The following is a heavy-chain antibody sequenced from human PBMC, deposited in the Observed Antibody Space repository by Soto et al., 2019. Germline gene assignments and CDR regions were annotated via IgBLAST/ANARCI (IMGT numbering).Heavy chain of an antibody. Sequence: GGSLRLSCAASGFTFSSYAMHWVRQAPGKGLEWVAVISYDGSNKYYADSVKGRFTISRDNSKNTLYLQMNSLRAEDTAVYYCATERGDIVVVVADTGSPFYGMDVWGQGTTVTVSS. CDR1: GFTFSSYA. V-gene: IGHV3-30-3*01. D-gene: IGHD2-15*01. J-gene: IGHJ6*02. CDR2: ISYDGSNK. CDR3: ATERGDIVVVVADTGSPFYGMDV.